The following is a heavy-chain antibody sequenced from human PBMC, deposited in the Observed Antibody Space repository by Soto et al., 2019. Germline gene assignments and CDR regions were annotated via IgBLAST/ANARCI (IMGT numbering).Heavy chain of an antibody. CDR3: ARGKYYDFWSGYYNYYYYYYMDV. CDR2: MNPNSGNT. J-gene: IGHJ6*03. Sequence: ASVKVSCKASGYTFTSYDINWVRQATGQGLEWMGWMNPNSGNTGYAQKFQGRVTMTRNTSISTAYMELSSLRSEDTAVYYCARGKYYDFWSGYYNYYYYYYMDVWGKGTTVTVSS. CDR1: GYTFTSYD. V-gene: IGHV1-8*01. D-gene: IGHD3-3*01.